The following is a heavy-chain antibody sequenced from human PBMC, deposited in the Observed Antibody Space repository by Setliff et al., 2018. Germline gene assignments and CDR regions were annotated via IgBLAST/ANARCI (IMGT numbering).Heavy chain of an antibody. Sequence: SETLSLTCTVSGGSVRTSSYYWGWIRQSPGKGLEWIGSIYFTGNTYYSPSLKSRVTISADTSKNQFSLKLTSLTATDTAIYYCARHGRFYDFTDYFPNWFDPWG. CDR2: IYFTGNT. V-gene: IGHV4-39*01. D-gene: IGHD3-22*01. CDR3: ARHGRFYDFTDYFPNWFDP. CDR1: GGSVRTSSYY. J-gene: IGHJ5*02.